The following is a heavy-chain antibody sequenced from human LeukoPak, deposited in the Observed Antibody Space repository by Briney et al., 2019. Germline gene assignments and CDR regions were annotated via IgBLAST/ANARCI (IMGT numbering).Heavy chain of an antibody. V-gene: IGHV3-53*01. CDR2: LYSGGTT. J-gene: IGHJ3*02. Sequence: GGSLRLSCAASGFSVSNNYVSWVRQAPGKGLEWVSVLYSGGTTYYADSVKGRFTISRDNSKNTLYLQMNSLRAEDTAVYYCARHYYDSSGFYYGAAPAFDIWGQGTMVTVSS. CDR1: GFSVSNNY. CDR3: ARHYYDSSGFYYGAAPAFDI. D-gene: IGHD3-22*01.